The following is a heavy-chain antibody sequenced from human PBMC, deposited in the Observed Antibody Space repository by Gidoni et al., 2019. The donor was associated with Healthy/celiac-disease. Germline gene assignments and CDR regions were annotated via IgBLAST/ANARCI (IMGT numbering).Heavy chain of an antibody. CDR3: ARRHSSGYYPVDY. Sequence: SGGSISSSSYYWGWIRQPPGKGLEWIGSIYYSGSTYYNPSLKSRVTISVDTSKNQFSLKLSSVTAADTAVYYCARRHSSGYYPVDYWGQGTLVTVSS. CDR1: GGSISSSSYY. CDR2: IYYSGST. D-gene: IGHD3-22*01. J-gene: IGHJ4*02. V-gene: IGHV4-39*01.